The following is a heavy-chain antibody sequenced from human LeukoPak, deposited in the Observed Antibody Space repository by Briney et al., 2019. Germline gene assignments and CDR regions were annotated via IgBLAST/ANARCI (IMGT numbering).Heavy chain of an antibody. CDR2: ISATSNHA. V-gene: IGHV3-21*01. J-gene: IGHJ4*02. CDR1: GFSFNTYN. Sequence: PGGSLRLSCAASGFSFNTYNMNWVRQAPGKGLEWVSSISATSNHADYADSVKGRFTISRDNAKNSLYLQMNSLRAEDTAVYYCARAAPHSYGRSRSLFPALDYWGQGTLVTVSS. CDR3: ARAAPHSYGRSRSLFPALDY. D-gene: IGHD5-18*01.